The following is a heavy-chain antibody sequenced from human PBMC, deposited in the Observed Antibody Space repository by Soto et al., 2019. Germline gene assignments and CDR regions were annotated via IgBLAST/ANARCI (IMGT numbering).Heavy chain of an antibody. J-gene: IGHJ6*03. CDR2: INHSGST. V-gene: IGHV4-34*01. Sequence: SETLSPTCAVYGGSFSGYYWSWIRQPPGKGLEWIGEINHSGSTNYNPSLKSRVTISVDTSKNQFSLKLSSVTAADTAVYYCARGAMVRGVISFYYMDVWGKGTTVTVSS. CDR1: GGSFSGYY. CDR3: ARGAMVRGVISFYYMDV. D-gene: IGHD3-10*01.